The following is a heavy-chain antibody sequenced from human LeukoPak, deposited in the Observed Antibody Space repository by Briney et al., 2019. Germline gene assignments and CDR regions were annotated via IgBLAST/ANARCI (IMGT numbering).Heavy chain of an antibody. CDR1: GFTFSDYS. J-gene: IGHJ4*02. CDR2: IIKSGSHI. V-gene: IGHV3-21*01. D-gene: IGHD3-16*01. CDR3: ASGGKGPYYFDY. Sequence: GGPLRLSCAASGFTFSDYSMNCVRQAPGKGLEWVSAIIKSGSHIYYADSVKGRFTTSRDNANNSLYLQMTGLRDEDTAVYYCASGGKGPYYFDYWGQGTLVTVSS.